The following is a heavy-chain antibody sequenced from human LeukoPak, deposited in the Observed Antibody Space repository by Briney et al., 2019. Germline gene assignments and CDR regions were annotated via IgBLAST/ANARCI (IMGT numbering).Heavy chain of an antibody. CDR2: IRSSSSYI. V-gene: IGHV3-21*01. CDR1: GFTFSSYS. D-gene: IGHD3-9*01. J-gene: IGHJ4*02. CDR3: ARVPGRELRYFDWLLYRDYYFDY. Sequence: PGGSLRLSCAASGFTFSSYSMNWVRQAPGKGLEWVSSIRSSSSYIYYADSVKGRFTISRDNAKNSLYLQMNILRAEDTAVYYCARVPGRELRYFDWLLYRDYYFDYWGQGTLVTVSS.